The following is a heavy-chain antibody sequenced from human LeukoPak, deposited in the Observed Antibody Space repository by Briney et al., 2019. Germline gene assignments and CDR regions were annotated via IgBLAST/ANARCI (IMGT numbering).Heavy chain of an antibody. J-gene: IGHJ2*01. CDR1: GGSISSGGYS. CDR2: IYHSGST. V-gene: IGHV4-30-2*01. D-gene: IGHD3-16*01. CDR3: ARDVGHFDL. Sequence: SETLSLTCAVSGGSISSGGYSWSWIRQPPGKGLEWIGYIYHSGSTYYNPSLKSRVTISVDRSKNQFSLKLSSVTAADTAVYYCARDVGHFDLWGRGTLVTVSS.